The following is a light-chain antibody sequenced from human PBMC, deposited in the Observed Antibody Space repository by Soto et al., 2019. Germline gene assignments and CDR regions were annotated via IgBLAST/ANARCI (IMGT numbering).Light chain of an antibody. CDR3: QSYDNSLSGHV. CDR1: SSNIGAGYD. V-gene: IGLV1-40*01. CDR2: GNT. Sequence: QSVLTQPPSVSGAPGQRVTISCTGRSSNIGAGYDVHWYQQLPGTAPKLLIYGNTNRPSGVPDRFSGSKSGTSASLAITGLQAEDEADYYCQSYDNSLSGHVFGTWTKVTVL. J-gene: IGLJ1*01.